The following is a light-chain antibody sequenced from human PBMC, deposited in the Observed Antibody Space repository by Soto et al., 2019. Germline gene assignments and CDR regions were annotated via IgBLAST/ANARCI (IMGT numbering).Light chain of an antibody. CDR1: SSDVGGYDY. CDR2: EVS. CDR3: ASYTSITTLSV. Sequence: QSVLTQPASVSGSPGQSITISCTGSSSDVGGYDYVSWYQHHPGKGPKLILYEVSNRPSGVSDRFSGSKSGNTASLSISGLQAEDEADYYCASYTSITTLSVFGTGPKATVL. V-gene: IGLV2-14*01. J-gene: IGLJ1*01.